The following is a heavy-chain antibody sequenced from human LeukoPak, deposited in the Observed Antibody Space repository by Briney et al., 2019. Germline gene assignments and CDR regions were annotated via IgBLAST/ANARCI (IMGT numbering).Heavy chain of an antibody. CDR2: ISSSGSTI. V-gene: IGHV3-48*03. CDR3: AELGITMIGGV. J-gene: IGHJ6*04. Sequence: PGGSLRLSCAASGFTFSSYEMNWVRQAPGKGLEWVSYISSSGSTIYYADSVKGRFTISRDNAKNSLYLQMNSLRAEDTAVYHCAELGITMIGGVWGKGTTATISS. D-gene: IGHD3-10*02. CDR1: GFTFSSYE.